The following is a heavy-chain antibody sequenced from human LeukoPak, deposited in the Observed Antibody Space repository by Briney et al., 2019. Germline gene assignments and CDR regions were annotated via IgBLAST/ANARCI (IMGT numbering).Heavy chain of an antibody. CDR2: IYYSGST. CDR3: ARWHCTSTTCYYLDY. CDR1: GGSLSSYY. D-gene: IGHD2-2*01. Sequence: PSETLSLTCTVSGGSLSSYYWSWIRQPPGKGLEWIGYIYYSGSTNYNPSLKSRVTISVDTSKNQFSLKLNSVTAADTAVYYCARWHCTSTTCYYLDYWGQGTLVTVSS. J-gene: IGHJ4*02. V-gene: IGHV4-59*01.